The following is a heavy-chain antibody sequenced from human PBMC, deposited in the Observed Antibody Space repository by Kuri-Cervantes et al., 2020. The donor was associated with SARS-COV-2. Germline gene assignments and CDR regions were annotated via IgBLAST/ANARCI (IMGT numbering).Heavy chain of an antibody. Sequence: GSLRLSCTVSGGSISSYYWSWIRQPPGKGLEWIGYIYYSGSTNYNPSLKSRVTISVDTSKNQFSLKLSSVTAADTAVYYCARAGHSSSWDYYYYYYMDVRGKGTTVTVSS. CDR1: GGSISSYY. CDR3: ARAGHSSSWDYYYYYYMDV. CDR2: IYYSGST. J-gene: IGHJ6*03. D-gene: IGHD6-13*01. V-gene: IGHV4-59*01.